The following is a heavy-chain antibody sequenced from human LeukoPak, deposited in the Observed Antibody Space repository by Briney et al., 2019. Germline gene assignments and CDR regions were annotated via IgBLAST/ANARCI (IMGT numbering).Heavy chain of an antibody. CDR3: ARREAVAGTYYYYMDV. V-gene: IGHV4-39*01. CDR2: IYYSGST. Sequence: SETLSLTCTVSGGSISSSSYYWGWIRQPPGRGLEWIGSIYYSGSTYYNPSLKSRVTISVGTSKNQFSLKLSSVTAADTAVYYCARREAVAGTYYYYMDVWGKGTTVTVSS. J-gene: IGHJ6*03. D-gene: IGHD6-19*01. CDR1: GGSISSSSYY.